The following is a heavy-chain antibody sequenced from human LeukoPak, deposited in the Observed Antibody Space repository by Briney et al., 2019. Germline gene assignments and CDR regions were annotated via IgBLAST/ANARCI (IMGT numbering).Heavy chain of an antibody. CDR1: GYSFTSYW. V-gene: IGHV5-51*01. D-gene: IGHD3-9*01. CDR3: ARLKRYFDWTWAIYFDY. Sequence: GESPKISCKGSGYSFTSYWIGWVRQMPGKGLEWMGIIYPGDSDTRYSPPFQGQVTISADKSISTAYLQWSSLKASDTAMYYCARLKRYFDWTWAIYFDYWGQGTLVTVSS. CDR2: IYPGDSDT. J-gene: IGHJ4*02.